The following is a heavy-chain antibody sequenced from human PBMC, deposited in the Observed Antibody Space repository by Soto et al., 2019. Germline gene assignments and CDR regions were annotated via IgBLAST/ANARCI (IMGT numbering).Heavy chain of an antibody. Sequence: GGSLRLSCAASGFTFSSYAMSWVRQAPGKGLEWVSAISGSGGSTYYADSVKGRFTISRDNSKNTLYLQMNSLRAEDTAVYYCAKDFGHNYDFWSATGCVDVWGQGTTVTVSS. J-gene: IGHJ6*02. CDR3: AKDFGHNYDFWSATGCVDV. CDR1: GFTFSSYA. D-gene: IGHD3-3*01. V-gene: IGHV3-23*01. CDR2: ISGSGGST.